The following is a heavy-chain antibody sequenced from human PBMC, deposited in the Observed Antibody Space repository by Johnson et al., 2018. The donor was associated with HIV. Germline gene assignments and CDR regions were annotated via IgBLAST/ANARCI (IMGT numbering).Heavy chain of an antibody. CDR1: GFTVSSNY. V-gene: IGHV3-53*01. D-gene: IGHD3-16*02. Sequence: VQLVESGGGLIQPGGSLRLSCAASGFTVSSNYMSWVRQAPGKGLEWVSILYSGGNTYYADSVKGRFTISRDNAKKSQYLQMNSLRAEDTAVYYCAREVRYTSWSFDIWGQGTLVTVSS. CDR2: LYSGGNT. CDR3: AREVRYTSWSFDI. J-gene: IGHJ3*02.